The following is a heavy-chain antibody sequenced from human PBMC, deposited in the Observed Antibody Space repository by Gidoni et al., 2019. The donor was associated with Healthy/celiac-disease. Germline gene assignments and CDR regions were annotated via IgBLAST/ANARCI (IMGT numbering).Heavy chain of an antibody. CDR3: ARAGPKSSGYYYPVIFDY. Sequence: QVQLQPWGAGLLKPSATLSLTCAVYGGSFSGYYWCWIRPPPGKGLGWIGEINHSGSTNYNPSLKSRVTISVDTSKNQFSLKLSSVTAADTAVYYCARAGPKSSGYYYPVIFDYWGQGTLVTVSS. J-gene: IGHJ4*02. CDR2: INHSGST. CDR1: GGSFSGYY. V-gene: IGHV4-34*01. D-gene: IGHD3-22*01.